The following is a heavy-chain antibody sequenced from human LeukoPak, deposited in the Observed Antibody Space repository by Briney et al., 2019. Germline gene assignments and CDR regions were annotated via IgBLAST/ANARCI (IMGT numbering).Heavy chain of an antibody. CDR3: ARGADFWSGYRTHYMDV. CDR1: GGSISSYY. D-gene: IGHD3-3*01. Sequence: SETLSPTCTVSGGSISSYYWSWIRQPAGKGLEWIGYIYYSGSTYYNPSLKSRVTISVDTSKNQFSLKLSSVTAADTAVYYCARGADFWSGYRTHYMDVWGKGTTVTVSS. V-gene: IGHV4-59*06. J-gene: IGHJ6*03. CDR2: IYYSGST.